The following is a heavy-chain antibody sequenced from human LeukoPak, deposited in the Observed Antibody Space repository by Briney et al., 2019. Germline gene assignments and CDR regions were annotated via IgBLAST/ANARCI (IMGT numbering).Heavy chain of an antibody. V-gene: IGHV3-49*03. CDR3: CRVIDKAGELNFDY. CDR1: EFTFGDYA. D-gene: IGHD3-10*01. CDR2: IRSKAYGGTT. Sequence: GGSLRLSCTASEFTFGDYAMSCFGKAPGKGLDWVGFIRSKAYGGTTEHAASVKGRFTISRDDSKSIAYLQMNSLKTEDTAVYYCCRVIDKAGELNFDYWGQGTLVTVSS. J-gene: IGHJ4*02.